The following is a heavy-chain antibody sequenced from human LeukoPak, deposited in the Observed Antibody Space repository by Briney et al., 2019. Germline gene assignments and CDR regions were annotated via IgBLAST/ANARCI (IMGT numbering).Heavy chain of an antibody. CDR1: GGTFSSYA. V-gene: IGHV1-69*04. D-gene: IGHD2/OR15-2a*01. CDR2: IIPILGIA. J-gene: IGHJ4*02. Sequence: GSSVKVSCKASGGTFSSYAISWVRQAPGQGLEWMGRIIPILGIANYAQKFQGRVTITADKSTSTAYMELSSLRSEDTAVYYCARDLSWGSGYDNSTYTLRWLDFWGQGTLVTVSP. CDR3: ARDLSWGSGYDNSTYTLRWLDF.